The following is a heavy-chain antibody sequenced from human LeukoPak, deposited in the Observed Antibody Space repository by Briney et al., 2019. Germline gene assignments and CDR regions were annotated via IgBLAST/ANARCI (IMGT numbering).Heavy chain of an antibody. CDR1: GFAFSSHW. J-gene: IGHJ4*02. CDR3: ARANYQLLFDY. Sequence: GGSLRLSCAASGFAFSSHWMSWVRQAPGKGLEWVANIKQDGSEKYYVDSVKGRFIISRDNAKNSLYLQMNSLRAEDTAVYYCARANYQLLFDYWRQGTLVTVSS. D-gene: IGHD2-2*01. V-gene: IGHV3-7*01. CDR2: IKQDGSEK.